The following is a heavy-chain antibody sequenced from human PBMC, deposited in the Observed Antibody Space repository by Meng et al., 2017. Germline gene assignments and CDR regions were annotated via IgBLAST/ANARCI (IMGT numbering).Heavy chain of an antibody. V-gene: IGHV1-18*01. J-gene: IGHJ6*02. CDR3: ARGRAHYGMDV. Sequence: ASVKVSCKASGYTFSSYGISWVRQAPGQGLEWMGWISAYNGNTNYALTLQGRVTMTRNTSISTAYMELSSLRSEDTAVYYCARGRAHYGMDVWGQGTTVTVSS. CDR1: GYTFSSYG. CDR2: ISAYNGNT.